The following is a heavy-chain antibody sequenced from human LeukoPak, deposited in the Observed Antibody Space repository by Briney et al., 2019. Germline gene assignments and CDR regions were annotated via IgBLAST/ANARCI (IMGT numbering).Heavy chain of an antibody. Sequence: GGSLRLTCAASGFTFTNYPIHWVRQAPGKGLEWVTVISYDGSTKYYADSVKGRFTISRDNAKNTLYLQMNSLRTEDTAVYYCAKGIGLANDAFDIWGQGTMVTVSS. D-gene: IGHD1-26*01. V-gene: IGHV3-30*04. J-gene: IGHJ3*02. CDR1: GFTFTNYP. CDR3: AKGIGLANDAFDI. CDR2: ISYDGSTK.